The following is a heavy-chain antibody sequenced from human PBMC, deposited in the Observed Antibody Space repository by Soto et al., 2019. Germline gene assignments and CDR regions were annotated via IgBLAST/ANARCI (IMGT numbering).Heavy chain of an antibody. D-gene: IGHD2-15*01. CDR1: GYSFTSYW. V-gene: IGHV5-51*01. CDR3: AGRRVVQGRARQYGAWFDP. CDR2: IYPGDSDT. J-gene: IGHJ5*02. Sequence: PGESLKISCKGSGYSFTSYWIGWVRQMPGKGLEWMGIIYPGDSDTRYSPSFQGQVTISADKSISTAYLQWSSLKASDTAMYYCAGRRVVQGRARQYGAWFDPWGQGTLVTVSS.